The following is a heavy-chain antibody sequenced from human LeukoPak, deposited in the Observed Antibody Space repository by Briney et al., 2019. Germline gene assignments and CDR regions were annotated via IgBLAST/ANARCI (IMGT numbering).Heavy chain of an antibody. V-gene: IGHV3-30*02. J-gene: IGHJ4*02. D-gene: IGHD3-9*01. Sequence: GGSLRLSCAASGFTFSSYSMNWVRQAPGKGLEWVAFIRYDGSNKYYADSVKGRFTISRDNSKNTLYLQMNSLRAEDTAVYYCAKGYVLRYFDWLFDYWGQGTLVTVSS. CDR2: IRYDGSNK. CDR1: GFTFSSYS. CDR3: AKGYVLRYFDWLFDY.